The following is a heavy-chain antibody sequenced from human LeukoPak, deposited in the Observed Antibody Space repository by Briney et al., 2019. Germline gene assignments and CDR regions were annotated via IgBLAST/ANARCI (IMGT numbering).Heavy chain of an antibody. D-gene: IGHD3-22*01. CDR1: GYTLTELS. V-gene: IGHV1-24*01. CDR2: FDPEDGET. CDR3: ATTYYYDSSGPDYFDY. Sequence: ASVKVSCKVSGYTLTELSMHWVRQAPGKGLEWMGGFDPEDGETIYAQKFQGRVTMTEDTSTDTAYTELSSLRSEDTAVYYCATTYYYDSSGPDYFDYWGQGTLVTVSS. J-gene: IGHJ4*02.